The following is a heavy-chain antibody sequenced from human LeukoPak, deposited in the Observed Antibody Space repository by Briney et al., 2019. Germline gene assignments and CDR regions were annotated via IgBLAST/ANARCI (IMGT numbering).Heavy chain of an antibody. J-gene: IGHJ4*02. Sequence: ASVKVSCKVSGYTLTELSMHWVRQAPGKGLEWMGGFDPEDGETIYAQKFQGRVTMTRDTSTSTVYMELSSLRSEDTAVYYCAIHDYGDFDYWGQGTLVTVSS. CDR2: FDPEDGET. D-gene: IGHD4-17*01. CDR1: GYTLTELS. V-gene: IGHV1-24*01. CDR3: AIHDYGDFDY.